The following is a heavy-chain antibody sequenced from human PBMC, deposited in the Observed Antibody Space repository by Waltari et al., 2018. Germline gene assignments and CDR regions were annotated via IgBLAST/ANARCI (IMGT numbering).Heavy chain of an antibody. CDR3: APQIRDYGDYVWFDP. D-gene: IGHD4-17*01. Sequence: QVQLVQSGAEVKKPGSSVKVSCKASGGTFSSYAISWVRQAPGQGLEWMGRIIPIFGTANYAQKFQGRVTSTADKSTSTAYMELSSLRSEDTAVYYGAPQIRDYGDYVWFDPWGQGTLVTVSS. CDR2: IIPIFGTA. V-gene: IGHV1-69*08. CDR1: GGTFSSYA. J-gene: IGHJ5*02.